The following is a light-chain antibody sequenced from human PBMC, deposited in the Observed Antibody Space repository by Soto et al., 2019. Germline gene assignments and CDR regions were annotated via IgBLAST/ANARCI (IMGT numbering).Light chain of an antibody. CDR1: SSDVGGHNY. V-gene: IGLV2-11*01. CDR3: CSYAGSYTYA. Sequence: QSALTQPRSVSGSPGQSVTISCTGTSSDVGGHNYVSWYQQHPGKAPKLMIYDVSKRPSGVPDRFSGSKSGNTASLTISGLQADDEDDYYCCSYAGSYTYAFGTGTKVTVL. CDR2: DVS. J-gene: IGLJ1*01.